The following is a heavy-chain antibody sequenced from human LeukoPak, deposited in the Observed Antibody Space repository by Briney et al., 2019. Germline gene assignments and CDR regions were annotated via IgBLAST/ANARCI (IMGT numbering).Heavy chain of an antibody. CDR3: ASMDTSYYFDY. CDR1: GGSISSHY. D-gene: IGHD3/OR15-3a*01. Sequence: SESLSLTCTVAGGSISSHYCSWSRQPPGRGLEGIGYIYYSGSTNYTPSLKSRVTISVDTSKNQFSLNLSSVTAADTAVYYCASMDTSYYFDYWGQGTLVTVS. CDR2: IYYSGST. J-gene: IGHJ4*02. V-gene: IGHV4-59*11.